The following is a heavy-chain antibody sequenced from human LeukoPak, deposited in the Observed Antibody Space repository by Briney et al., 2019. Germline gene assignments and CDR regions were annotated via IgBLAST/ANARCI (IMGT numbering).Heavy chain of an antibody. CDR2: IYTSGST. J-gene: IGHJ6*03. Sequence: TLSLTCTVSGGSISSGSYYWSWIRQPAGKGLEWIGRIYTSGSTNYNPSLKSRVTISVDTSKNQFSLKLSSVTAADTAVYYCARLLYGSGTYYYYYYMDVWGKGTTVTVSS. CDR1: GGSISSGSYY. CDR3: ARLLYGSGTYYYYYYMDV. D-gene: IGHD3-10*01. V-gene: IGHV4-61*02.